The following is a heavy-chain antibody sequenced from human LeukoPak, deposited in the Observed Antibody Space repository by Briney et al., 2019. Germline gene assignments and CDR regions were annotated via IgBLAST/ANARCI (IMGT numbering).Heavy chain of an antibody. CDR2: INHSGST. CDR3: ARVYYYDSSGYLPFAFDI. Sequence: PSETLSLTCAVYGGSFSGYYWSWIRQPPGKGLEWIGEINHSGSTNYNPSLKSRVTISVDTSKNQFSLKLSSVTAADTAVYYCARVYYYDSSGYLPFAFDIWGQGTMVTVSS. D-gene: IGHD3-22*01. V-gene: IGHV4-34*01. CDR1: GGSFSGYY. J-gene: IGHJ3*02.